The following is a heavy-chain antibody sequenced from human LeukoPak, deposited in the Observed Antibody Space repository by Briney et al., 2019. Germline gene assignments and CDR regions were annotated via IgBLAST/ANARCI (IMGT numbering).Heavy chain of an antibody. Sequence: SDALSLTCTVSGYSIISGYYGGWIRQPPGKGLEWIGSIYHSGSTYYNPSLKSRVTISVDTSKNQFSLKLSSVTAADTAVYYCARKYSGSYSHAFDIWGQGTMVTVSS. J-gene: IGHJ3*02. CDR2: IYHSGST. D-gene: IGHD1-26*01. CDR1: GYSIISGYY. V-gene: IGHV4-38-2*02. CDR3: ARKYSGSYSHAFDI.